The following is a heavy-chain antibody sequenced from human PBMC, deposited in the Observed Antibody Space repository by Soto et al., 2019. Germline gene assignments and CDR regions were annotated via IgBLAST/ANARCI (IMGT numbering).Heavy chain of an antibody. CDR1: GFTFNNYA. CDR2: ISGGGDTT. J-gene: IGHJ4*02. Sequence: EVQLLESGGGLVQPGGSLRLSCAASGFTFNNYAMTWVRHAPGKGLGWVSAISGGGDTTSYAESVKGRFTVSRDGSKNTLYLQMSSLRAEDTALYCCAKGRGGSGSLAPRVDFWGQGTLVTVSS. D-gene: IGHD3-10*01. V-gene: IGHV3-23*01. CDR3: AKGRGGSGSLAPRVDF.